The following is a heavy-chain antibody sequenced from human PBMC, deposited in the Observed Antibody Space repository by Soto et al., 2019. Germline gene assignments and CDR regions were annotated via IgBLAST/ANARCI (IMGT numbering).Heavy chain of an antibody. Sequence: SQTLSLTCAISGDSVSSNSAAGNWVRQSPSRGLEWLGRTYYRSKWKTDYAVSVRGRITINPDTSKNQFSLQLNSVTPGDTAVYYCARGDVIDIWGRGTMVTVSS. CDR2: TYYRSKWKT. J-gene: IGHJ3*02. V-gene: IGHV6-1*01. CDR3: ARGDVIDI. CDR1: GDSVSSNSAA.